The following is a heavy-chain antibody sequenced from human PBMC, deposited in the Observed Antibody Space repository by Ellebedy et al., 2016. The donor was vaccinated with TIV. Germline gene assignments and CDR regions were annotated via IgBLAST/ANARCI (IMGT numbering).Heavy chain of an antibody. CDR3: ARHSTPYNGYDTDFYF. Sequence: GESLKISCKGSGYCFSHYWTGWVRQMPGKGLEWIGIVYPEDSDTRYSPSFQGQVTISAANYISTAYLQWSSLKASDTATYYCARHSTPYNGYDTDFYFWGQGTLVTVSS. V-gene: IGHV5-51*01. J-gene: IGHJ4*02. D-gene: IGHD5-12*01. CDR1: GYCFSHYW. CDR2: VYPEDSDT.